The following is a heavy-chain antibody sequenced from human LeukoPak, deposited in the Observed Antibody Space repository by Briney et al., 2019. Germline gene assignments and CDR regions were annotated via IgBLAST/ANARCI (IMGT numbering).Heavy chain of an antibody. V-gene: IGHV1-2*02. Sequence: ASVKVSCNASGYTFTGYYMHWVRQAPGQGLEWMGWINPNSGGTNYAQKFQGRVTMTRDTSISTAYMELSRLRSDDTAVYYCARRTTIAAAAYDAFDIWGQGTMVTVSS. CDR3: ARRTTIAAAAYDAFDI. CDR1: GYTFTGYY. D-gene: IGHD6-13*01. J-gene: IGHJ3*02. CDR2: INPNSGGT.